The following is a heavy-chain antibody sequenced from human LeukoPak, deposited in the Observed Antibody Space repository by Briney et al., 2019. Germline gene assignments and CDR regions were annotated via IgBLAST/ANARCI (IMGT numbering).Heavy chain of an antibody. CDR3: ARTGYSSSWYNY. V-gene: IGHV4-34*01. CDR2: INHSGST. J-gene: IGHJ4*02. CDR1: GGSFSGYY. D-gene: IGHD6-13*01. Sequence: SETLSLTCAVYGGSFSGYYWSWIRQPPGKGLEWIGEINHSGSTNYNPSLKSRVTISVDTSKNQFSLKLSSVTAADTAVYYCARTGYSSSWYNYWGQGTLVTVSS.